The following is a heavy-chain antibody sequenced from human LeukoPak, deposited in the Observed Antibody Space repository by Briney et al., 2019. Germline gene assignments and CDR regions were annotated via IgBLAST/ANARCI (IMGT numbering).Heavy chain of an antibody. J-gene: IGHJ3*01. CDR2: INPDNGKT. D-gene: IGHD1-1*01. CDR3: ARNEPAVSVVDAFDV. Sequence: ASVTVSCKASGYNFNSYYIHWARQAPGQGLTWMGWINPDNGKTKYAPRFQGRVTMTWDTSINTAYVDLSGLRSDDTAVYYCARNEPAVSVVDAFDVWGQGTVVTVSS. V-gene: IGHV1-2*02. CDR1: GYNFNSYY.